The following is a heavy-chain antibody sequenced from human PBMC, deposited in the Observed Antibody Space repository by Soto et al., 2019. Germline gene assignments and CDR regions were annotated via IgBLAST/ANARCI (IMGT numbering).Heavy chain of an antibody. V-gene: IGHV4-59*01. CDR1: GGSISSYY. D-gene: IGHD5-18*01. Sequence: SETLSLTCTVSGGSISSYYWCWIRQPPGKGLEWIGYIYYSGSTNYNPSLKSRVTISVDTSKNQFSLKLSSVTAADTAVYYCARVGPGGYSYGGPWGFDPWGQGTLVTVSS. CDR3: ARVGPGGYSYGGPWGFDP. J-gene: IGHJ5*02. CDR2: IYYSGST.